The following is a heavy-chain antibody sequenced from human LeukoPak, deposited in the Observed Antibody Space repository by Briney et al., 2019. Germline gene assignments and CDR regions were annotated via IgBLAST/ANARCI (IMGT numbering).Heavy chain of an antibody. D-gene: IGHD3-9*01. J-gene: IGHJ4*02. CDR1: GFTFGDYA. V-gene: IGHV3-49*03. CDR2: IRSKAYGGTT. CDR3: TRAPLRDILTGYYRGTYYFDY. Sequence: PGGSLRLSCTASGFTFGDYAMSWFRQAPGKGLEWVGFIRSKAYGGTTEYAASVKGRFTISRDDSKSIAYLQMNSLQTEDTAVYYCTRAPLRDILTGYYRGTYYFDYWGQGTLVTVSS.